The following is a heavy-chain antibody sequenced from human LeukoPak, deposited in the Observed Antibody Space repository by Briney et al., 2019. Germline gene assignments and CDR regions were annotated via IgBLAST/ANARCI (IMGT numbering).Heavy chain of an antibody. D-gene: IGHD4-17*01. CDR2: ISSSGSTI. Sequence: GGSLRLSCAASGFTFSDYYMSWIRQAPGKGLEWVSYISSSGSTIYYADSVKGRFTISRDNSKNTLYLQMNSLRAEDTAVYYCAKDLGDYGDYTYEYWGQGTLVTVSS. CDR3: AKDLGDYGDYTYEY. V-gene: IGHV3-11*01. CDR1: GFTFSDYY. J-gene: IGHJ4*02.